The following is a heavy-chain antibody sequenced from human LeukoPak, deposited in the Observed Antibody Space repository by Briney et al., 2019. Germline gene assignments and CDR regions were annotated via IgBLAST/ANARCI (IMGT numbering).Heavy chain of an antibody. CDR1: GGSFGGYY. Sequence: SETLSLTCAVYGGSFGGYYWSWIRQAPGKGLEWIGEINRRGRTNSSPSLKSRVTISLDPSKNQFSLRVTSVTAADTAVYYCARGIRGVVITHDYYCMDVWGKGTTVTVSS. J-gene: IGHJ6*03. CDR3: ARGIRGVVITHDYYCMDV. CDR2: INRRGRT. V-gene: IGHV4-34*01. D-gene: IGHD3-10*01.